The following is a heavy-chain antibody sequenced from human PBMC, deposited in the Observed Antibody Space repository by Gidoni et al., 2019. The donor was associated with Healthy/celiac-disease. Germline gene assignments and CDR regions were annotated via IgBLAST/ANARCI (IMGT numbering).Heavy chain of an antibody. CDR1: GFTFSSYG. V-gene: IGHV3-33*01. D-gene: IGHD4-4*01. Sequence: QVQLVESGGGVVQPGRSLRLSCAASGFTFSSYGMHWVRQAPGKGLEWVAVLWYDGSNKYYADSVKGRFTISRDNSKNTLYLQMNSLRAEDTAVYYCARERRLQVSKLTYYYYGMDVWGQGTTVTVSS. CDR2: LWYDGSNK. CDR3: ARERRLQVSKLTYYYYGMDV. J-gene: IGHJ6*02.